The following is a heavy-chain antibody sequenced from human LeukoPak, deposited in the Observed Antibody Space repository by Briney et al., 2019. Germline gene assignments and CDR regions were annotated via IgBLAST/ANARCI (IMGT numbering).Heavy chain of an antibody. CDR3: ARELPGVVPYFDY. Sequence: PSQTLSLTCTVSGGSISSGDYYWSWIRQPPGKGLEWIGYIYYSGSTYYNPSLKSRVTISVDTSKNQFSLKLSSVTAADTAVYYCARELPGVVPYFDYWGQGTLVTVSS. D-gene: IGHD3-16*01. CDR2: IYYSGST. J-gene: IGHJ4*02. CDR1: GGSISSGDYY. V-gene: IGHV4-30-4*01.